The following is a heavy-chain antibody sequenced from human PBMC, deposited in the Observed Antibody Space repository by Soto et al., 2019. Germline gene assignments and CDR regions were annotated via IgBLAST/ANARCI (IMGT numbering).Heavy chain of an antibody. Sequence: EVQLLESGGDVVRPGGSLRLSCAASGFTFSSYAMGWVRQAPGKGLEWVAGVSRAGTYTFYADSVRGRFSISRDNSRVTVDLYMNALRGDETAVYFCVKYTVAEDLGESWCQGTLVSVSS. J-gene: IGHJ5*02. CDR3: VKYTVAEDLGES. CDR2: VSRAGTYT. D-gene: IGHD3-16*01. V-gene: IGHV3-23*01. CDR1: GFTFSSYA.